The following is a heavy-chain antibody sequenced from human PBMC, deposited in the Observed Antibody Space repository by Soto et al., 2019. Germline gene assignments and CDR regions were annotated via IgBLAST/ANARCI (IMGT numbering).Heavy chain of an antibody. V-gene: IGHV4-31*03. Sequence: QVQLQESGPGLVKPSQTLSLTCTVSGGSISSGGYYWSWIRQHPGKGLEWIGYIYYSGSTCYNPSLKSRVTISVDTSKNQFSLKLSSVTAADTAVYYCARVIGGSYKGGYNWFDPWGQGTLVTVSS. D-gene: IGHD1-26*01. CDR1: GGSISSGGYY. CDR2: IYYSGST. CDR3: ARVIGGSYKGGYNWFDP. J-gene: IGHJ5*02.